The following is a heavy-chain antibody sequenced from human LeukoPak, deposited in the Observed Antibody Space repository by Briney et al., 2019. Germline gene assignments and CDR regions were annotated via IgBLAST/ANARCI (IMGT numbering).Heavy chain of an antibody. CDR3: ARGRTELAAAGNIDY. J-gene: IGHJ4*02. V-gene: IGHV4-34*01. CDR1: GGSFSGYY. Sequence: KPSETLSLTCAVYGGSFSGYYWSWIRQPPGKGLEWIGEINHSGSTNYNPSLKSRVTISVDTSKNQFSLKLSSVTAADTAVYYCARGRTELAAAGNIDYWGQGTLVTVPS. D-gene: IGHD6-13*01. CDR2: INHSGST.